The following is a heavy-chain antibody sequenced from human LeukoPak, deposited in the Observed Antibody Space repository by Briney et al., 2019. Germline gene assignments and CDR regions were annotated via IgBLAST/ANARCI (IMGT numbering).Heavy chain of an antibody. Sequence: PGGSLRLSCAASGFTFSSYSMNWVRQAPGKGLEWVSSISSSSSYIYYADSVKGRFTISRDNAKNSLYLQMNSLRAEDTAVYYCARGGLSGLYDYWGQGTLVIVSS. D-gene: IGHD3-16*01. CDR1: GFTFSSYS. V-gene: IGHV3-21*01. CDR2: ISSSSSYI. CDR3: ARGGLSGLYDY. J-gene: IGHJ4*02.